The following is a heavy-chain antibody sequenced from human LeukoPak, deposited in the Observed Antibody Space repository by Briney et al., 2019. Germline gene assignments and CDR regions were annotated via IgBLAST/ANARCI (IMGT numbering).Heavy chain of an antibody. CDR2: IYYSGST. Sequence: SETLSFTCTVSGGSMTSYYWSWIRQPPRKGREWIGYIYYSGSTNSNPSLKSRVTVSLDTSMNQFSLTLTSVTAADTAIYYCARTAAGSFDHWGQGTPVTVSS. D-gene: IGHD2-15*01. J-gene: IGHJ4*02. CDR3: ARTAAGSFDH. V-gene: IGHV4-59*08. CDR1: GGSMTSYY.